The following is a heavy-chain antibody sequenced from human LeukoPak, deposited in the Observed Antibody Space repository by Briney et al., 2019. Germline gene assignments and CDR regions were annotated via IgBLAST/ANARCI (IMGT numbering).Heavy chain of an antibody. CDR2: IRTTAKGAKYA. Sequence: GGSLRLSCATSGFSFTDYPMNWVRQAPGKGLEGISNIRTTAKGAKYAYYAASVKGRVTISRDDGKNTLYLHMNSLRDDDTAVYYCAAGQRYAFDYWGQGILVTVSS. J-gene: IGHJ4*02. CDR3: AAGQRYAFDY. CDR1: GFSFTDYP. V-gene: IGHV3-48*02. D-gene: IGHD3-9*01.